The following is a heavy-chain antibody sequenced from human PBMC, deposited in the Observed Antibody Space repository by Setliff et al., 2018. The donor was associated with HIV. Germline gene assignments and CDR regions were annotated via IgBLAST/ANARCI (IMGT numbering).Heavy chain of an antibody. CDR3: AREDYYYYGMDV. CDR2: IYTSGST. Sequence: SETLSLTCTASGGSISGSSYHWGWIRRTPGKGLEWIGSIYTSGSTNYNPSLKSRVTISVDTSKNQFSLKLSSVTAADTAVYYCAREDYYYYGMDVWGQGTTVTVSS. CDR1: GGSISGSSYH. V-gene: IGHV4-39*07. J-gene: IGHJ6*02.